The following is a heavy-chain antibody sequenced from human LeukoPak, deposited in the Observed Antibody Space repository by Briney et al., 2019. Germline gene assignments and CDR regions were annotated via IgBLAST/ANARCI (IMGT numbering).Heavy chain of an antibody. CDR2: IYTSGST. V-gene: IGHV4-61*02. D-gene: IGHD1-26*01. J-gene: IGHJ6*03. CDR1: GGSISSGSYY. CDR3: ARGDSGSYGDYYYYMDV. Sequence: SQTLSLTCTVSGGSISSGSYYWSWIRQPAGKGLEWIGRIYTSGSTNYSPSLKSRVTISVDTSKNQFSLKLSSVTAADTAVYYCARGDSGSYGDYYYYMDVWGKGTTVTISS.